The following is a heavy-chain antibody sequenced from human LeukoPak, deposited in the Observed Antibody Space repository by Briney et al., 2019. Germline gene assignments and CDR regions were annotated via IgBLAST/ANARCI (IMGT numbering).Heavy chain of an antibody. J-gene: IGHJ5*02. CDR3: ARAYSSSWYFNWFDP. Sequence: SETLSLTCLVSGYATTGGYYWGWIRQSPGVGLEWIGTIYNSGSTYYNASLESRVTISVDTSKNQFSLKLSSVTAADTAVYYCARAYSSSWYFNWFDPWGQGTLVTVSS. V-gene: IGHV4-38-2*02. CDR2: IYNSGST. CDR1: GYATTGGYY. D-gene: IGHD6-13*01.